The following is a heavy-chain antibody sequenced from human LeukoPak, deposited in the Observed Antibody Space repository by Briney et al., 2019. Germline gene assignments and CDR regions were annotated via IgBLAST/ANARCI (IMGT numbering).Heavy chain of an antibody. CDR2: MSGSGSST. CDR3: AKDAQGLVRGGIYFDF. D-gene: IGHD6-19*01. Sequence: GGSLRLSCAASGFTFKSYAMNWVRQVPGKGPEWVSSMSGSGSSTDYADSVKGRFTISRDNSRNTLYLQMNSLRAEDTALYYCAKDAQGLVRGGIYFDFWGQGSLVTVSS. V-gene: IGHV3-23*01. J-gene: IGHJ4*02. CDR1: GFTFKSYA.